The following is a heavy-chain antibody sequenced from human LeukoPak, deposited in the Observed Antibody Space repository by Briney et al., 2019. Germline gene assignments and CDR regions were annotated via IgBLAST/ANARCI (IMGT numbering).Heavy chain of an antibody. CDR1: GDTFTSYY. CDR2: INPSGGNT. J-gene: IGHJ4*02. D-gene: IGHD1-26*01. Sequence: GASVKVSCKASGDTFTSYYMHWVRQAPGQGLEWMGIINPSGGNTGYAQKFQGRIIMTRDTSTSTVYLDLSSLRSDDTAVYYCARVWVGATKAGYGYWGQGTLVTVSS. CDR3: ARVWVGATKAGYGY. V-gene: IGHV1-46*01.